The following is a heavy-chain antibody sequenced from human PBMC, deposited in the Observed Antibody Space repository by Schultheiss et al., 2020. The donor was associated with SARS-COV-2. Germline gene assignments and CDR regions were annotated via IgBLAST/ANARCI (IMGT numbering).Heavy chain of an antibody. CDR3: TVVVRDAFDI. CDR1: GGTFSSYA. CDR2: IIPIFGTA. V-gene: IGHV1-69*13. Sequence: SVKVSCKASGGTFSSYAISWVRQAPGQGLEWMGGIIPIFGTANYAQKFQGRVTITADESTSTAYMELSSLRSEDTAVYYCTVVVRDAFDIWGQGTMVTVSS. J-gene: IGHJ3*02. D-gene: IGHD2-2*01.